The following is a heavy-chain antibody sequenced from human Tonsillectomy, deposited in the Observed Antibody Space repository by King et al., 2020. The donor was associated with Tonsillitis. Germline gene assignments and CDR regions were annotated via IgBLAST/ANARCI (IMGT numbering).Heavy chain of an antibody. CDR1: GGSISSYY. J-gene: IGHJ3*02. Sequence: GRGGPSAALARTCTVPGGSISSYYWSWIRPPPGKGLEWIGSIHSSGSPNYNPSLKSRVTISVDTSKNQFSLKLSPVTAADTAVYYCARDRAPHYYDSKGNDAFDIWGQGTMVTVSS. CDR3: ARDRAPHYYDSKGNDAFDI. CDR2: IHSSGSP. V-gene: IGHV4-59*01. D-gene: IGHD3-22*01.